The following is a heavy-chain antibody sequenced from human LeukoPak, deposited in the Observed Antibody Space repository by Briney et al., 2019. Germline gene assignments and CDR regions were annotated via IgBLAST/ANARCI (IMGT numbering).Heavy chain of an antibody. CDR3: ARGLTTYYDRSGDDY. CDR1: GGSISSYY. V-gene: IGHV4-59*01. D-gene: IGHD3-22*01. CDR2: IYYSGST. J-gene: IGHJ4*02. Sequence: PSETLSLTCTVSGGSISSYYWSWIRQPPGKGLEWIGYIYYSGSTNYNPSPKSRVTISVDTSKNQFSLKLSSVTAADTAVYYCARGLTTYYDRSGDDYWGQGTLVTVSS.